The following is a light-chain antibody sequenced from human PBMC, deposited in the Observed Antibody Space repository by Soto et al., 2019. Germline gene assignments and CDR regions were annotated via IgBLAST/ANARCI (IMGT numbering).Light chain of an antibody. V-gene: IGKV1-9*01. CDR1: QGISSY. Sequence: IQLTQSPSSLSASVGDRVTITCRASQGISSYLAWYQHKPGKAPNLLISAASTLQSGVPSRFSGSGSGTDFTLTISSLQPEDFATYYCQQYYSYSWTFGQGTKVDIK. J-gene: IGKJ1*01. CDR3: QQYYSYSWT. CDR2: AAS.